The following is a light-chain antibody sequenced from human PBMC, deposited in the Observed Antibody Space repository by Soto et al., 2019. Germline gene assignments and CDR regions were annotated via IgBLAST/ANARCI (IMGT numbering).Light chain of an antibody. Sequence: EIVMTQSPATLSVSPGERATLSCRASQSVSSNLAWYKQKPGQAPRLLIYGASTRATGIPARFSGSGSAKEFTPTTTKREPEDFAVYYCQQFGSPPWTFGQGTKGDIK. J-gene: IGKJ1*01. V-gene: IGKV3D-15*01. CDR1: QSVSSN. CDR3: QQFGSPPWT. CDR2: GAS.